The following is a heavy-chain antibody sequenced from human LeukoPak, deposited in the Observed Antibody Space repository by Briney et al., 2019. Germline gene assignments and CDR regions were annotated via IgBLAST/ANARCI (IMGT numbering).Heavy chain of an antibody. CDR1: GFTFSSYG. J-gene: IGHJ3*02. Sequence: QPGGSLRLSCAASGFTFSSYGMHWVRQAPGKGLEWAAVIWYDGSNKYYADSVKGRFTMSRDNSKNTLYLQMSSLRAEDTAVYYCARRDGGDAFDIWGQGTMVTVSS. CDR2: IWYDGSNK. V-gene: IGHV3-33*01. D-gene: IGHD3-16*01. CDR3: ARRDGGDAFDI.